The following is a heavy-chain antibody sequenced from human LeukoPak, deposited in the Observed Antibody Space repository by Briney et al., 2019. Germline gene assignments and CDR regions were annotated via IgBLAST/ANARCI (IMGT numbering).Heavy chain of an antibody. CDR3: AGSDVLLWFGDY. D-gene: IGHD3-10*01. V-gene: IGHV3-48*03. CDR2: ISSSGSTI. J-gene: IGHJ4*02. CDR1: GVTFSSYE. Sequence: GGSLRLSCAASGVTFSSYEMNWVRQAPGKGLEVVSYISSSGSTIYYADSVKGRFTISRDNAKNSLYLQMNSLRAEDTAVYYCAGSDVLLWFGDYWGQGTLVTVSS.